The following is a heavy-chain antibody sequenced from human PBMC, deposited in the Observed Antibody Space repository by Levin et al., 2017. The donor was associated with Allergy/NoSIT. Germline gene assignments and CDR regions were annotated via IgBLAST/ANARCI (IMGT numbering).Heavy chain of an antibody. D-gene: IGHD2-15*01. V-gene: IGHV3-7*01. CDR3: VRWYDHNCDC. CDR1: GFSFNGYW. CDR2: IKEDGSET. Sequence: GGSLRLSCAASGFSFNGYWMSWVRQAPGKGLEWVANIKEDGSETYYEDSVKGRFTISRDNAKNSLYLHMNSLSAEDTALYYCVRWYDHNCDCWGQGTLVTVSS. J-gene: IGHJ4*02.